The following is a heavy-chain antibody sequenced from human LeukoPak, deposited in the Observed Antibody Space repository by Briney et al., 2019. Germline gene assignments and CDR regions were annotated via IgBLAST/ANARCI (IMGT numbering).Heavy chain of an antibody. D-gene: IGHD6-19*01. CDR2: IYTSGST. CDR1: GGSISSGSYY. J-gene: IGHJ4*02. Sequence: SQTLSLTCTVSGGSISSGSYYWSWIRQPAGKGLEWIGRIYTSGSTNYNPSLKSRVTISVDTSKNQFSLKLSSVTAADTAVYYCAGYRPRREGRAHSSGWYPLDYWGQGTLVTVSS. V-gene: IGHV4-61*02. CDR3: AGYRPRREGRAHSSGWYPLDY.